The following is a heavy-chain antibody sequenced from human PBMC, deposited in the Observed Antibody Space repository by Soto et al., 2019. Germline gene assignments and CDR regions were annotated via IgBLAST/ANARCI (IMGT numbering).Heavy chain of an antibody. V-gene: IGHV1-18*04. J-gene: IGHJ2*01. CDR1: GHTFSNYG. Sequence: XSVKVSCKASGHTFSNYGHSWVRQAPGQGLEWMGWISNYNNNTHYTQKFQGRVTMTTDASTTTAYMELRSLRSDDTAVYYCARVAVAGMWYFDLWGRGTLVTVSS. D-gene: IGHD6-19*01. CDR3: ARVAVAGMWYFDL. CDR2: ISNYNNNT.